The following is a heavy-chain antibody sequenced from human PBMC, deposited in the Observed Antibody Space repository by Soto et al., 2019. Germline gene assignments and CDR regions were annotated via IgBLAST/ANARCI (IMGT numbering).Heavy chain of an antibody. CDR3: ARPRSSGYAGEFDS. CDR1: GGSISPYY. D-gene: IGHD3-22*01. Sequence: SETLSLTCTVSGGSISPYYWSWIRQPPGKGLEWIGFIYYSGSTNYNPSLKSRVTISVDTSQNQFSLMLTSVTAADTAVYYCARPRSSGYAGEFDSWGQGTLVT. J-gene: IGHJ4*02. CDR2: IYYSGST. V-gene: IGHV4-59*01.